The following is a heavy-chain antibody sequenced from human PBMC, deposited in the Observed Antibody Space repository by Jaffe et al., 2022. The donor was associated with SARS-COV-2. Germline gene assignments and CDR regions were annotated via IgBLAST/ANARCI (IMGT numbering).Heavy chain of an antibody. J-gene: IGHJ4*02. CDR1: EFTFSTYW. V-gene: IGHV3-7*03. CDR2: IKQDGSEM. D-gene: IGHD3-9*01. Sequence: EVQLVESGGGLVQPGGSLRLSCVASEFTFSTYWMSWVRQAPGKGLEWVANIKQDGSEMYYVDSVEGRFTISRDNAKNSLYLQMNSLRAEDTAVYYCARALGEGYFDWISYLDYWGQGTLVTVSS. CDR3: ARALGEGYFDWISYLDY.